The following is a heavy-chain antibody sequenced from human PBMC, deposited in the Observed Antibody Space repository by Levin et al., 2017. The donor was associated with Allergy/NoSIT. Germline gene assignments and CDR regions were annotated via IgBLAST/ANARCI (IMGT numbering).Heavy chain of an antibody. CDR3: ATYTTHRSSPFDC. CDR1: GGSLDSGINY. Sequence: PSETLSLTCTVSGGSLDSGINYWSWIRQQPGKGLEWVGYMYHSGAAFYNPSLRSRVSISLDTSKNQFSLKLNSVTAADTAVYYCATYTTHRSSPFDCWGQGTLVTVSS. CDR2: MYHSGAA. D-gene: IGHD6-6*01. J-gene: IGHJ4*02. V-gene: IGHV4-31*03.